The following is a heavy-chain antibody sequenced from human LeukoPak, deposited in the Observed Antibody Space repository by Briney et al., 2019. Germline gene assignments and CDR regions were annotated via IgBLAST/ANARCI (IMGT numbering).Heavy chain of an antibody. J-gene: IGHJ5*02. CDR2: IYYNGST. V-gene: IGHV4-30-4*08. CDR1: GGSISSGDYY. CDR3: ARTSLGGAWFNP. Sequence: SETLSLSCTVSGGSISSGDYYWSWIRQPPGKGLEWIGYIYYNGSTYYNPSLKSRVTISVDTSKNQFSLKLSSVTAADTAVYYCARTSLGGAWFNPWGQGTLVTVSS. D-gene: IGHD3-10*01.